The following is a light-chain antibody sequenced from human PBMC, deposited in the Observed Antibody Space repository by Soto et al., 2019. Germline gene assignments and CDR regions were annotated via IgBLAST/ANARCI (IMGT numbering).Light chain of an antibody. Sequence: EIVMAQFPETLAVSVGERATIKCRSSQSLLHSSDNRNYLTWYQQKPGQPPKLLIYWASTRHSGVPDRFSGSGSGTVFTLTINSLQAEDVAVYYCQQYYSTPWTFGQGTKVEIK. CDR2: WAS. V-gene: IGKV4-1*01. CDR3: QQYYSTPWT. CDR1: QSLLHSSDNRNY. J-gene: IGKJ1*01.